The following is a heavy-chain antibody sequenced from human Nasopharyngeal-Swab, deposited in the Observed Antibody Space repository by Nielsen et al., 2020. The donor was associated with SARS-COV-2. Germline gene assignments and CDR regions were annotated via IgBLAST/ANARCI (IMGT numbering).Heavy chain of an antibody. V-gene: IGHV3-9*03. J-gene: IGHJ6*02. CDR2: ISWNSGSI. Sequence: SLKISCAASGFTFDDYAMHWVRQDPGKGLEWVSGISWNSGSIGYADSVKGRFTISRDNAKTSLYLQMNSLRADYMALYYCAKDNSNYYYYYGMDVWGQGTTVTVSS. CDR1: GFTFDDYA. D-gene: IGHD4-11*01. CDR3: AKDNSNYYYYYGMDV.